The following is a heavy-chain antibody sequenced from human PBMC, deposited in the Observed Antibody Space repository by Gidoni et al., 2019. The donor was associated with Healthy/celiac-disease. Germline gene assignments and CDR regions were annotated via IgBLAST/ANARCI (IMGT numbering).Heavy chain of an antibody. CDR1: GFTFSSYG. V-gene: IGHV3-30*18. J-gene: IGHJ4*02. CDR3: AKAGVGAKYYFDY. Sequence: QVQLVESGGGVVQPGRSLRLSCAASGFTFSSYGMPWVRQAPGKGLEGVAVISYDGSNKYYADSVKGRFTISRDNSKNTLYLQMNSLRAEDTAVYYCAKAGVGAKYYFDYWGQGTLVTVSS. D-gene: IGHD1-26*01. CDR2: ISYDGSNK.